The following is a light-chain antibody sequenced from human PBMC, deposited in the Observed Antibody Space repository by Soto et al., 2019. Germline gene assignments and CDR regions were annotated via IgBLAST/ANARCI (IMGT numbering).Light chain of an antibody. V-gene: IGKV3-15*01. CDR2: DAS. CDR3: QQYDNWPRIT. J-gene: IGKJ5*01. Sequence: EIVMTQSPATLSVSPGERATLSCRASQRVANHLAWYQHKPGQSPRLLIYDASTRATGIPARFSGSGSGTEFTLTISSLQSEDFAVDYCQQYDNWPRITFGQGTRLEIK. CDR1: QRVANH.